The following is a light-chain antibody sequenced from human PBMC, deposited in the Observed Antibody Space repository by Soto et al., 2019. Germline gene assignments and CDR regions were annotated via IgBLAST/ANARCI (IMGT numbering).Light chain of an antibody. Sequence: DSTVTQSGSSRCRSVEDRVTITCRASQTISSWLAWYQQKPGKAPKLLIYKASTLKSGVPSRFSGSGSGTEFTLTISSLQPDDFATYYCPQVNTYPGTFGGGTKVDIK. CDR1: QTISSW. CDR2: KAS. J-gene: IGKJ4*01. V-gene: IGKV1-5*03. CDR3: PQVNTYPGT.